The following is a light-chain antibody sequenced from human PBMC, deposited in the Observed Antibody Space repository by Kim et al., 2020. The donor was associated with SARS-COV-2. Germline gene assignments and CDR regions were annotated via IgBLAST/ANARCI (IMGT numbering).Light chain of an antibody. CDR2: FAS. CDR3: KQSVKIPYS. Sequence: IQMTQSPSSLSASVGDRITITCRASQSIGTKLNWYQQKPGKAPKILIYFASSLQGGVPSRFSGSGSGTDFTLTISSLQPEDFATYYCKQSVKIPYSFGQGTKLEI. CDR1: QSIGTK. J-gene: IGKJ2*03. V-gene: IGKV1-39*01.